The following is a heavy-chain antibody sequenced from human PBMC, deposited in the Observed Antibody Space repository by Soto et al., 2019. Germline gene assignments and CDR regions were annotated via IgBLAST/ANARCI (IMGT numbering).Heavy chain of an antibody. V-gene: IGHV3-23*01. Sequence: GGSLRLSCGASGFICSSYDMSWVRQAPGKGLEWVSTILVGGSTHYEDSVKGRFTISRDRSKNTLYLQMNSLTAGDTAVYYCAKATATGGGAFDICGQGTMVTVSS. CDR2: ILVGGST. CDR1: GFICSSYD. D-gene: IGHD2-8*02. J-gene: IGHJ3*02. CDR3: AKATATGGGAFDI.